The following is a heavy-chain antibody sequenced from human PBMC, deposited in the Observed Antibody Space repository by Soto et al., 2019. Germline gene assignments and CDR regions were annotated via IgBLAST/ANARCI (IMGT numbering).Heavy chain of an antibody. Sequence: APVKVSCKASGYTFTSYGISWVRQAPGQGLEWMGWISAYNGDTNYAQRLQGRVTMTTDTSTSTVYMELKSLKSDDTAVYYCARDQEYSTSGLYWFDLWGQGTLVTVSS. V-gene: IGHV1-18*04. J-gene: IGHJ5*02. CDR2: ISAYNGDT. D-gene: IGHD6-6*01. CDR3: ARDQEYSTSGLYWFDL. CDR1: GYTFTSYG.